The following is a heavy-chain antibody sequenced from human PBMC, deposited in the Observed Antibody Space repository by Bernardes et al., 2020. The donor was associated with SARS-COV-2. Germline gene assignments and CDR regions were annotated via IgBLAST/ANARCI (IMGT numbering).Heavy chain of an antibody. V-gene: IGHV1-2*02. J-gene: IGHJ6*02. CDR2: INPNSGGT. Sequence: ASVKVSCKASGYTFTGYYMHWVRQAPGQGLEWMGWINPNSGGTNYVQKFQGRVTMTRDTSISTAYMELSRLRSDDTAVYYCAREGLGSSTSGGGMDVWGQGTTVTVSS. CDR1: GYTFTGYY. D-gene: IGHD2-2*01. CDR3: AREGLGSSTSGGGMDV.